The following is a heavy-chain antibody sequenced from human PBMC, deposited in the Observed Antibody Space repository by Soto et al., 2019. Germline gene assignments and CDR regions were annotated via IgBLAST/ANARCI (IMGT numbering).Heavy chain of an antibody. Sequence: GGSLRLPCVASGFTFEDHAMHWVRQGPGKGLEWVAVISYDGSNKYYADSVKGRLTISRDNSKNTLYLQMNSLRAEDTAVYYCAKDPPVLRFLEWFRPSWYFDLWGRGTLVTVSS. V-gene: IGHV3-30*18. CDR2: ISYDGSNK. CDR1: GFTFEDHA. D-gene: IGHD3-3*01. J-gene: IGHJ2*01. CDR3: AKDPPVLRFLEWFRPSWYFDL.